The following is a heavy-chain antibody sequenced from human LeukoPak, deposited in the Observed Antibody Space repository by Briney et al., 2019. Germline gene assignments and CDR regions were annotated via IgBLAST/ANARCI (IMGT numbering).Heavy chain of an antibody. CDR1: GGSISSSSYY. V-gene: IGHV4-39*07. D-gene: IGHD3-9*01. J-gene: IGHJ4*02. Sequence: SETLSLTCTVSGGSISSSSYYWGWIRQPPGKGLEWIGSIYYSGSTYYNPSLKSRVTISVDTSKNQFSLKLSSVTAADTAVYYCASPFGDYNILTGYVNWGQGTLVTVSS. CDR2: IYYSGST. CDR3: ASPFGDYNILTGYVN.